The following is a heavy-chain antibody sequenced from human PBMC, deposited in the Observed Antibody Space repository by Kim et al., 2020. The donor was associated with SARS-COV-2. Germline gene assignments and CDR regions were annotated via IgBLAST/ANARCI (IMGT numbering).Heavy chain of an antibody. CDR3: AKDYYDSSGWEIDS. V-gene: IGHV3-48*02. CDR1: GFTFSRNS. J-gene: IGHJ4*02. D-gene: IGHD3-22*01. CDR2: ISSSNKTI. Sequence: GGSLRLSCAASGFTFSRNSMNWVRQAPGKGLEWVSYISSSNKTIYYADSVKGRFTISRDNAKNSLYLQMNSLRDEDTAVYYCAKDYYDSSGWEIDSWGQGTLLTVSS.